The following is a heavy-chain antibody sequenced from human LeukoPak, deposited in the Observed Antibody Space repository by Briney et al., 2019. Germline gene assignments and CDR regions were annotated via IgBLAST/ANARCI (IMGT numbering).Heavy chain of an antibody. D-gene: IGHD6-19*01. CDR2: INSDGNT. V-gene: IGHV3-53*01. Sequence: PAGSLSLSCAASGFSVSSNYMSWVRQSPGRGLEWVSVINSDGNTYYAVSVRGRFTISRDNSKNTLYLQLSSLRVEDTAVYYCARDVTGVGKYTSGWFDAFDIWGQGTMVTVSS. J-gene: IGHJ3*02. CDR1: GFSVSSNY. CDR3: ARDVTGVGKYTSGWFDAFDI.